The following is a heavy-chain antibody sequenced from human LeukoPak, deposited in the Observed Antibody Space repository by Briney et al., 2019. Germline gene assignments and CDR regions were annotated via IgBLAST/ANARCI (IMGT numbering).Heavy chain of an antibody. CDR1: GGSFSGYY. D-gene: IGHD2-15*01. J-gene: IGHJ5*02. V-gene: IGHV4-34*01. CDR2: INHSGST. Sequence: SETLSLTCTVYGGSFSGYYWSWIRQPPGKGLEWIGEINHSGSTNYNPSLKSRVTISVDTPKNQFSLKLSSVTAADTAVYYCASQYCSGGSCYQNWFDPWGQGTLVTVSS. CDR3: ASQYCSGGSCYQNWFDP.